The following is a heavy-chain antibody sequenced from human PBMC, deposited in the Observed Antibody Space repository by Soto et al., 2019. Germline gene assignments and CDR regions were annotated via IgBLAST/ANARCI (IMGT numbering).Heavy chain of an antibody. CDR2: IYWDDAK. D-gene: IGHD3-22*01. V-gene: IGHV2-5*02. CDR3: VSAGDYYDSSGYYRY. CDR1: GFSLSTSGVG. Sequence: SCPTLVNPTQTLTLTCTFSGFSLSTSGVGVGWIRQPPGKALEWLALIYWDDAKRYSPSLKSRLTITKDTSKNQVVLTMTNMDPVDTATYYCVSAGDYYDSSGYYRYWGQGTMVTVYS. J-gene: IGHJ4*02.